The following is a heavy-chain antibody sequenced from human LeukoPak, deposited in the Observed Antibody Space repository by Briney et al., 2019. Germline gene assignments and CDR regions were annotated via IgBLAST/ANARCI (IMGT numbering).Heavy chain of an antibody. CDR3: ARGAIGQQLAQHFDS. J-gene: IGHJ5*01. D-gene: IGHD6-13*01. Sequence: AVTVSFKASGGTFKNSAINWVRQAPGQGLEWVGRIIPILGRTNYAQNFHGRVTITADKSTSKAYIELSSLRSEDTAVYYCARGAIGQQLAQHFDSWGQGTLVTVSS. CDR1: GGTFKNSA. V-gene: IGHV1-69*04. CDR2: IIPILGRT.